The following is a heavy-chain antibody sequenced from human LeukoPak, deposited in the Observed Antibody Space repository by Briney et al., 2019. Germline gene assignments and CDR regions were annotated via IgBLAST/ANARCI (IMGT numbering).Heavy chain of an antibody. V-gene: IGHV1-69*05. CDR1: GGTFSSYA. Sequence: ASVKVSCKASGGTFSSYAISWVRQAPGQGLEWMGRIIPIFDTANYAQKFQGRVTITTDESTSTAYMELGSLRSEDTAVYYCARCYYDCSGYAFDIWGQGTMVTVSS. CDR2: IIPIFDTA. J-gene: IGHJ3*02. CDR3: ARCYYDCSGYAFDI. D-gene: IGHD3-22*01.